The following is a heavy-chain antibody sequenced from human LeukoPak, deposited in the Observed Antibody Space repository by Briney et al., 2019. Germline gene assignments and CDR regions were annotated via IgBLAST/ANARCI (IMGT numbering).Heavy chain of an antibody. Sequence: GALRLSCAASGFTFSSYEMNWVRQAPGKGLEGVSYISSSGSTIYYADSVKGRFTISRDHAKNSLYLQMNSLRAEDTAVYYCAELGITMIGGVWGKGTTVTISS. CDR3: AELGITMIGGV. CDR1: GFTFSSYE. D-gene: IGHD3-10*02. V-gene: IGHV3-48*03. CDR2: ISSSGSTI. J-gene: IGHJ6*04.